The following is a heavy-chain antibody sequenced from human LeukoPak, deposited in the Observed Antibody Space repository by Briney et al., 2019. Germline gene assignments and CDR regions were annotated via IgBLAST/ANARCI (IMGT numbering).Heavy chain of an antibody. CDR2: FIPIFGTA. J-gene: IGHJ4*02. CDR1: GNSFNKYA. D-gene: IGHD3-10*01. Sequence: ASVKVSCKASGNSFNKYAITWVRQAPGQGLEWMGEFIPIFGTAKYAKKFQGRVTITADKSTSTAYMDLNSLRSEDTAVYYCTRGGFGELYHFDHWGQGTLVTVSS. CDR3: TRGGFGELYHFDH. V-gene: IGHV1-69*06.